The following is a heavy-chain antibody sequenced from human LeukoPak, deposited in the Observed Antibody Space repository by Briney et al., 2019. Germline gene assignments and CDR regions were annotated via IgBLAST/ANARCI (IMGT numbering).Heavy chain of an antibody. J-gene: IGHJ6*04. CDR2: IYTSGST. CDR3: ARLSPTRNSDGRKLITMIVVGLDV. CDR1: GGSISSGSYY. V-gene: IGHV4-61*02. D-gene: IGHD3-22*01. Sequence: SQTLSLTCTVSGGSISSGSYYWSWIRQPAGKGLEWIGRIYTSGSTNYNPSLKSRVTISVDTSKNQFSLKLSSVTAADTAVYYCARLSPTRNSDGRKLITMIVVGLDVWGKGTTVTVSS.